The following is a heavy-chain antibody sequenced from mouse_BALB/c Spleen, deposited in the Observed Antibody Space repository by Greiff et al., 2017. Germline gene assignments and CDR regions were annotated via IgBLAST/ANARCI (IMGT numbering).Heavy chain of an antibody. CDR2: ILPGSGST. Sequence: QVQLKESGAELMKPGASVKISCKATGYTFSSYWIEWVKQRPGHGLEWIGEILPGSGSTNYNEKFKGKATFTADTSSNTAYMQLSSLTSEDSAVYYCARRGFITTAPYAMDYWGQGTSVTVSS. CDR1: GYTFSSYW. V-gene: IGHV1-9*01. D-gene: IGHD1-2*01. CDR3: ARRGFITTAPYAMDY. J-gene: IGHJ4*01.